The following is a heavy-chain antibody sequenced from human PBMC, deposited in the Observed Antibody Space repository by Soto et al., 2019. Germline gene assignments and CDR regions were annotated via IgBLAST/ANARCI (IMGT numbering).Heavy chain of an antibody. V-gene: IGHV4-39*01. J-gene: IGHJ6*02. CDR2: IYYSGST. D-gene: IGHD3-22*01. CDR3: ARGRDPYYYDSSGYYALGYYYGMDV. Sequence: PSETLSLTCTVPGGSISSSSYYWGWIRQPPGKGLEWIGSIYYSGSTYYNPSLKSRVTISVDTSKNQFSLKLSSVTAADTAVYYCARGRDPYYYDSSGYYALGYYYGMDVWGQGTTVTFSS. CDR1: GGSISSSSYY.